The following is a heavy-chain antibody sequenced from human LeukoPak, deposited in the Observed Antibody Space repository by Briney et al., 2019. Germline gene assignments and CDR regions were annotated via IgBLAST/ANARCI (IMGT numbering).Heavy chain of an antibody. CDR1: GGSFSGYY. D-gene: IGHD2-15*01. J-gene: IGHJ6*02. CDR2: INHSGST. Sequence: SETLSLTCAVYGGSFSGYYWSWIRQPPGKGLEWIGEINHSGSTNYNPSLKSRVTISVDTSKNQFSLKLSSVTAADTAVYYRARGGVIVVVVRGAGMDVWGQGTTVTVSS. V-gene: IGHV4-34*01. CDR3: ARGGVIVVVVRGAGMDV.